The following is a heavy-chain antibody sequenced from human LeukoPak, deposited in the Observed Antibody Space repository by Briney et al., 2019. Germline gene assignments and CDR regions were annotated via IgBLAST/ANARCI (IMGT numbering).Heavy chain of an antibody. CDR1: GFTFSSYW. Sequence: PGGSLRLSCAASGFTFSSYWMHWVRQAPGKGLEWVAVISYDGSNKIYTGSVKGRFTISRDDSKNTLYLQMDSLRAEDTAVYYCARPREAGSSSGWYFDYWGQGTLVTVSS. D-gene: IGHD6-19*01. CDR2: ISYDGSNK. CDR3: ARPREAGSSSGWYFDY. V-gene: IGHV3-30-3*01. J-gene: IGHJ4*02.